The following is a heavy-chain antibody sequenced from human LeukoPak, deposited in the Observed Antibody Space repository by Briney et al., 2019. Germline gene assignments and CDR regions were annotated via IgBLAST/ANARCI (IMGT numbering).Heavy chain of an antibody. V-gene: IGHV3-23*01. Sequence: PGGSLRLSCTASGFTFSTYAMNWVRQAPGKRLEWASSSGRDTYYADSVRGRITISRDNSRNTLYLQMNSLRAEDSALYYCAKGPSSGWYYFDYWGQGTLVTVSS. CDR3: AKGPSSGWYYFDY. D-gene: IGHD6-19*01. CDR1: GFTFSTYA. J-gene: IGHJ4*02. CDR2: SGRDT.